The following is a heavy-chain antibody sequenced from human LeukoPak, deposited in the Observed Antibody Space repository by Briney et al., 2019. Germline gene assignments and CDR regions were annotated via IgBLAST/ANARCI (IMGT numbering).Heavy chain of an antibody. D-gene: IGHD6-19*01. CDR2: IYYSGST. CDR3: ARPSIAVAGHFFDY. V-gene: IGHV4-39*01. J-gene: IGHJ4*02. Sequence: SETLSLTCTVSGGSISSCSYYWGWIRQPPGKGLEWIGSIYYSGSTYYNPSLKSRVTISVDTSKNQFPLKLSSVTAADTAVYYCARPSIAVAGHFFDYWGQGTLVTVSS. CDR1: GGSISSCSYY.